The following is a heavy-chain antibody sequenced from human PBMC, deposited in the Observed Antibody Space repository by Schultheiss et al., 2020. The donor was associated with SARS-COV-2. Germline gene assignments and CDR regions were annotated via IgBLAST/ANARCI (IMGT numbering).Heavy chain of an antibody. V-gene: IGHV3-9*01. Sequence: SLKISCAVSGFKFDVYAMHWVRQAPGKGLEWVSGISWDSATTGYADSVKGRFTISRDNAKNSLYLQMNSLRSEDTAFYYCAKGLHWSSYNYNWFDPWGQGTLVTVSS. CDR2: ISWDSATT. CDR1: GFKFDVYA. J-gene: IGHJ5*02. D-gene: IGHD3-3*01. CDR3: AKGLHWSSYNYNWFDP.